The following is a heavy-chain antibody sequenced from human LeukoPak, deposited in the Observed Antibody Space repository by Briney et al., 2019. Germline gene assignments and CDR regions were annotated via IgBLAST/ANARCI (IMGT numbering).Heavy chain of an antibody. CDR3: AAPSYDFWSDYYYYGMDV. CDR1: GFTFTSSA. CDR2: IVVGSGNT. V-gene: IGHV1-58*02. Sequence: ASVKVSCKASGFTFTSSAMQWVRQARGQRLEWIGWIVVGSGNTNYAQKFQERVTITRDMSTSTAYMELSSLRSEDTAVYYCAAPSYDFWSDYYYYGMDVRGQGTTVTVSS. J-gene: IGHJ6*02. D-gene: IGHD3-3*01.